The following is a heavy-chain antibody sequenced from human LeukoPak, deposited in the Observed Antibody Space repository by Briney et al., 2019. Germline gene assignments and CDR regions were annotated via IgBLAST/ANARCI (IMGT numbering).Heavy chain of an antibody. J-gene: IGHJ6*02. Sequence: SSGTLSLTCAVSGGSISSSNWWSWVRQPPGKGLEWIGEIYRSGSTNYNPSLKSRVTISVDKSKNQFSLKLSSVTAADTAVYYCAREAAGTLWYYGMDVWGQGTTVTVSS. CDR2: IYRSGST. V-gene: IGHV4-4*02. CDR3: AREAAGTLWYYGMDV. CDR1: GGSISSSNW. D-gene: IGHD6-13*01.